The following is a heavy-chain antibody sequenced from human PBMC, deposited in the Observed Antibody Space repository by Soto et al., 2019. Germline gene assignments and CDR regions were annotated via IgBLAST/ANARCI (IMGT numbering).Heavy chain of an antibody. Sequence: GSLRLSCAASGFTFNDYWMSWVRQAPGEGLEWVANINQDGGEKYYVDSVKGRFTISRDNAKNTLYLQMNSLRADDTAVYYCAKRLVPAPVDYRAQRTLDTGSS. CDR2: INQDGGEK. CDR1: GFTFNDYW. J-gene: IGHJ4*02. CDR3: AKRLVPAPVDY. V-gene: IGHV3-7*05. D-gene: IGHD3-10*01.